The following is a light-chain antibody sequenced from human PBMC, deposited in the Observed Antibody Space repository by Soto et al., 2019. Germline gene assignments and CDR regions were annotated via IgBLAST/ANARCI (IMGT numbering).Light chain of an antibody. J-gene: IGKJ4*01. CDR3: QQRSNWLLT. CDR1: QSVSSY. V-gene: IGKV3-11*01. Sequence: EIVLTQSPATLSLSPGERATLSCRASQSVSSYLAWYQQKPGQAPRLLLYDASNRATGIPARFSGSGSGTDFTLTISSLEPEDVAVYYCQQRSNWLLTFGGGTKVEIK. CDR2: DAS.